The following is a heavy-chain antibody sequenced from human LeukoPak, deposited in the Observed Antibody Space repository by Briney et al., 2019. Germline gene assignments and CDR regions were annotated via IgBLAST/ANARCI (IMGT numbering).Heavy chain of an antibody. D-gene: IGHD5-12*01. CDR3: ASLYSGYEAFDY. Sequence: SETLSLTCDVHGGSFRGYYWTWIRQSPGKGLEWLGEFTHLETTNYNPSLKSRVTVSVGRSKNQFSLKLSSVTAADTAVYYCASLYSGYEAFDYWGQGTLVTVSS. CDR2: FTHLETT. V-gene: IGHV4-34*10. J-gene: IGHJ4*02. CDR1: GGSFRGYY.